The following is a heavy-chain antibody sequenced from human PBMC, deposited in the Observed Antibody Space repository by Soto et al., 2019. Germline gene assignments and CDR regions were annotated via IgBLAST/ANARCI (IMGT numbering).Heavy chain of an antibody. CDR3: ARRGVDDDLLTGRGHFDY. Sequence: GESLKISCKGSGYSFNSYWIGWVRQMPGKGLEWMGMIYPGDSDTRYSPSFQGQVTISADTSISTAYLQWSSLKASDTAMYYCARRGVDDDLLTGRGHFDYWGQGTLVTVSS. D-gene: IGHD3-9*01. V-gene: IGHV5-51*01. CDR1: GYSFNSYW. J-gene: IGHJ4*02. CDR2: IYPGDSDT.